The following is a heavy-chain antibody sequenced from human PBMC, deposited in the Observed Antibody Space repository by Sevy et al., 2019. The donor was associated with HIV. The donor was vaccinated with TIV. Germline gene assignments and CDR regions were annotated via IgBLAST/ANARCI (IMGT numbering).Heavy chain of an antibody. CDR1: GFIFSNAW. J-gene: IGHJ4*02. D-gene: IGHD5-18*01. V-gene: IGHV3-15*01. CDR3: ATGNGYTHGALDY. CDR2: IKSKIDGGTT. Sequence: GGSLRLSCAASGFIFSNAWMNWVRQAPGKGLEWVGRIKSKIDGGTTAYPALVKGRFTISRDESKSTLYLQINSLKIEDTAVYFCATGNGYTHGALDYWGQGTLVTVSS.